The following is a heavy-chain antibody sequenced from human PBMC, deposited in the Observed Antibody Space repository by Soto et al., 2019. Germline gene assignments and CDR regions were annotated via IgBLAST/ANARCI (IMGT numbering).Heavy chain of an antibody. CDR1: GGSISGSSYY. CDR3: ASARHIGP. V-gene: IGHV4-39*01. CDR2: IYYSGST. J-gene: IGHJ5*02. D-gene: IGHD2-21*01. Sequence: SETLSLTCTVSGGSISGSSYYWGWIRQPPGKGLEWIGSIYYSGSTYYNPSLKSRVTISVDTSKNQFSLKLSSVTAADTGVYYCASARHIGPWGQGTLVTVSS.